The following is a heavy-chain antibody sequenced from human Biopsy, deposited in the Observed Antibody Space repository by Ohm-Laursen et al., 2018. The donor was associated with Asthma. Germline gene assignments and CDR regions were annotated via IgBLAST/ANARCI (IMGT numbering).Heavy chain of an antibody. J-gene: IGHJ4*02. D-gene: IGHD2/OR15-2a*01. V-gene: IGHV1-24*01. Sequence: ATVKLSCKISGYSLTDLSMHWVRQAPGQGLEWMGGHDHEEGGTVNARRFQGRVTMTEDTSTDTAYMELSSLSSDDTAVYYCASDFPKDYVRYNFQVWGQGTRVTVSS. CDR3: ASDFPKDYVRYNFQV. CDR1: GYSLTDLS. CDR2: HDHEEGGT.